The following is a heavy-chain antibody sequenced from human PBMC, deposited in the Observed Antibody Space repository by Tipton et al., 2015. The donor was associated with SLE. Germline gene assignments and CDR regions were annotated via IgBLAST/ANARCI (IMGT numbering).Heavy chain of an antibody. CDR3: ATLGYCASTSCRGDSYYCGLDV. Sequence: LRLSCTVSGGAIDDYYWTWIRQPPGKGLEWIGYISYSGSTNYNPSLQSRLTISVDTSKNQFSLKLSSVTAADTAMYYCATLGYCASTSCRGDSYYCGLDVWGHGTTVTVSS. D-gene: IGHD2-2*01. J-gene: IGHJ6*02. CDR1: GGAIDDYY. V-gene: IGHV4-59*08. CDR2: ISYSGST.